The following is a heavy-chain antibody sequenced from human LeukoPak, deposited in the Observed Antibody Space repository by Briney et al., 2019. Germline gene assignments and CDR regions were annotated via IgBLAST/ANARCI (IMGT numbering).Heavy chain of an antibody. CDR2: IGNAADT. CDR1: GFTFDRYD. CDR3: AAGRGQIIDY. J-gene: IGHJ4*02. V-gene: IGHV3-13*01. Sequence: GGSLRLSCAASGFTFDRYDMHWARQATGKGLEWVSAIGNAADTYYPGSVKGRFTISRENAKNSLYLQMNALRAGDTAVYFCAAGRGQIIDYWGQGTLVTVSS.